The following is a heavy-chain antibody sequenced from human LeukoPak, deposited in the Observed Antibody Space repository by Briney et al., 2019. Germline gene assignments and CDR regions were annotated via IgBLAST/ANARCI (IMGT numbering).Heavy chain of an antibody. CDR3: ARQITVVVPAAMEIFDY. CDR1: GDSITSGRYY. Sequence: SQTLSLTCTVSGDSITSGRYYWSWIRQPAGKELEWIGRIYTSGSTNYNPSLKSRVTISVDTSKNQFSLKLSSVTAADTAVYYCARQITVVVPAAMEIFDYWGQGTLVTVSS. J-gene: IGHJ4*02. D-gene: IGHD2-2*01. CDR2: IYTSGST. V-gene: IGHV4-61*02.